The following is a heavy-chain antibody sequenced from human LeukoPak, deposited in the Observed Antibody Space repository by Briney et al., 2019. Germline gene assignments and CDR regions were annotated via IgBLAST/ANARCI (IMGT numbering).Heavy chain of an antibody. D-gene: IGHD3-3*01. Sequence: PGGSLRLSCAASGFTFSSYAMSWVRQAPGKGLEWVSAISGSGGSKYYADSVKGRFTISRDNSKNTLYLQMNSLRAEDTAVYYCAKGGSYDFWSGYFDYWGQGTLVTVSS. V-gene: IGHV3-23*01. CDR1: GFTFSSYA. J-gene: IGHJ4*02. CDR2: ISGSGGSK. CDR3: AKGGSYDFWSGYFDY.